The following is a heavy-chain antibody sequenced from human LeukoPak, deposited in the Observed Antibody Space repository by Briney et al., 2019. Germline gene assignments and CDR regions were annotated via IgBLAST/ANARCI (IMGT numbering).Heavy chain of an antibody. D-gene: IGHD3-3*01. V-gene: IGHV3-23*01. CDR1: GFTFSSYA. CDR3: AKTSSITNFGVAPRYYFDY. J-gene: IGHJ4*02. Sequence: QPGGSLRLXCAASGFTFSSYAMSWVRQAPGKGLEWVSAISGSGGSTYYADSVKGRFTISRDNSKNTLYLQMNSLRAEDTAVYYCAKTSSITNFGVAPRYYFDYWGQGTLVTVSS. CDR2: ISGSGGST.